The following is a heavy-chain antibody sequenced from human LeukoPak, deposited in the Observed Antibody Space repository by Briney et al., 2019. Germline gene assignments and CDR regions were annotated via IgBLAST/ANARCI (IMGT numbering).Heavy chain of an antibody. V-gene: IGHV3-23*01. CDR1: GFTFSSYA. CDR3: AKLRYFDWLLSPYFDY. D-gene: IGHD3-9*01. CDR2: ISGSGGST. J-gene: IGHJ4*02. Sequence: GGSLRLSCAASGFTFSSYAMSWVRQAPGKGLEWVSAISGSGGSTYYADSVKGRYTISRDNSKNTLYLQMNSLRAEDTAVYYCAKLRYFDWLLSPYFDYWGQGTLVTVSS.